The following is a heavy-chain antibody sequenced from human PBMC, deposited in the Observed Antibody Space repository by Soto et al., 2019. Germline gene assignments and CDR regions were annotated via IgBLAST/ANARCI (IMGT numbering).Heavy chain of an antibody. Sequence: EVQLVESGGDLVQPGGSRRLSCAASGFTFSSYWMTWVRQAPGKGLEGVANIKEDGSQKYYANSVKGRFTNSRDNAKNSLYLQMNSLRAEDTAVYYCARVSSFSDYYYYYMDVWGKGTTVTVSS. CDR2: IKEDGSQK. D-gene: IGHD6-6*01. CDR3: ARVSSFSDYYYYYMDV. J-gene: IGHJ6*03. CDR1: GFTFSSYW. V-gene: IGHV3-7*01.